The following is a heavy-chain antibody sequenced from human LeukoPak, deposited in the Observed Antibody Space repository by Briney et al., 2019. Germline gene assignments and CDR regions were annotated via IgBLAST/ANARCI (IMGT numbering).Heavy chain of an antibody. CDR3: ARPSHRDGSTWYPYFDY. J-gene: IGHJ4*02. CDR2: INHSGST. CDR1: GGSFSGYY. D-gene: IGHD6-13*01. V-gene: IGHV4-34*01. Sequence: SETLSLTCAVYGGSFSGYYWSWIRQPPGKGLEWIGEINHSGSTNYNPSLKSRVTISVDTSKNQFSLRLSSVTAADTAVYYCARPSHRDGSTWYPYFDYWGQGTLVAVSS.